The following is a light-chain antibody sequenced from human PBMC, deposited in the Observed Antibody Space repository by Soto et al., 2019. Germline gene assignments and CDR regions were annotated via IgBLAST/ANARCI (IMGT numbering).Light chain of an antibody. V-gene: IGLV1-44*01. CDR1: SANIGSNT. CDR3: AAGDDSLNGPV. Sequence: QSVLTQPPSASGTPGQRGTISCSGSSANIGSNTVNWYQQLPGTAPNLLIYSNNQRASGVPDGFSGSQAGTSASLAIGGLQWEDVADYYCAAGDDSLNGPVVRGGTKLTVL. CDR2: SNN. J-gene: IGLJ2*01.